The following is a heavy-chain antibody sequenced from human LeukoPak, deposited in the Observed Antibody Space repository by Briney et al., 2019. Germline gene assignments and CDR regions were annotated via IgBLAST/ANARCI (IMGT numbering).Heavy chain of an antibody. CDR1: GGSISSTSYY. Sequence: PSETLSLTCRVSGGSISSTSYYWGWIRQPPGKGLEWIASIYHSGETFYNPSLESRVAISVDTSNNEVFLDLYSVTAADTAVYYCARIPLGYSGAYYFDYWGQGTLVTVS. D-gene: IGHD5-12*01. V-gene: IGHV4-39*07. CDR2: IYHSGET. J-gene: IGHJ4*02. CDR3: ARIPLGYSGAYYFDY.